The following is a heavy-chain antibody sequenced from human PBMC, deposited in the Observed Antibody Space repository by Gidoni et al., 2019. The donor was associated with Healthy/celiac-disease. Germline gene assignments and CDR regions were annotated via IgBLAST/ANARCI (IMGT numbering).Heavy chain of an antibody. CDR2: ISYDGSNK. V-gene: IGHV3-30*18. J-gene: IGHJ6*02. Sequence: QVQLVESGGGVVQPGRSLRLSCAASGFTFSSYGMHWVRQAPGKGLEWVAVISYDGSNKYYADSVKGRFTISRDNSKNTLYLQMNSLRAEDTAVYYCAKGQGLAYYDFWSGYSPYYYGMDVWGQGTTVTVSS. CDR1: GFTFSSYG. CDR3: AKGQGLAYYDFWSGYSPYYYGMDV. D-gene: IGHD3-3*01.